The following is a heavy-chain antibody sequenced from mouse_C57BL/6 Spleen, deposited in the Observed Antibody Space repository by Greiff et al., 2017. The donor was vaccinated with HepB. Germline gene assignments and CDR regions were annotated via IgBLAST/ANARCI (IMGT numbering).Heavy chain of an antibody. D-gene: IGHD1-1*01. CDR2: IDPSDSYT. CDR1: GYTFTSYW. Sequence: QVQLQQPGAELVKPGASVKLSCKASGYTFTSYWMQWVKQRPGQGLEWIGEIDPSDSYTNYNQKFKGKATLTVDTSSSTAYMQLSSLTSEDSAVYYCASEDYYGSTFAYWGQGTLVTVSA. J-gene: IGHJ3*01. CDR3: ASEDYYGSTFAY. V-gene: IGHV1-50*01.